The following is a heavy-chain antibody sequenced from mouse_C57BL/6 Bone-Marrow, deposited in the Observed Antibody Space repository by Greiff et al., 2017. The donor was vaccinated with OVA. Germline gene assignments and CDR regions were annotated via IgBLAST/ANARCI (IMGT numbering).Heavy chain of an antibody. CDR1: GYTFTSYG. D-gene: IGHD4-1*01. CDR3: ARGLGEFAD. V-gene: IGHV1-81*01. Sequence: VQLQQSGAELARPGASVKLSCKASGYTFTSYGISWVKQRTGQGLEWIGEIYPRSGNTYYNEQFKGKAPLTADKSTSTAYMELRSLTYEDAAVYFCARGLGEFADGGQGTLVTVSA. J-gene: IGHJ3*01. CDR2: IYPRSGNT.